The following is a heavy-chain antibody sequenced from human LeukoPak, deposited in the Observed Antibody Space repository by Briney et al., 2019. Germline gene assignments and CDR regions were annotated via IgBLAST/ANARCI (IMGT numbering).Heavy chain of an antibody. D-gene: IGHD3-3*01. V-gene: IGHV1-8*01. CDR1: GYTFTSYD. Sequence: ASVKVSCKASGYTFTSYDINWVRQATGQGLEWMGWMNPNSGNTGFAQKFQGRVTMTRNTSISTAYMELSSLRSEDTAVYYCARAPNYYDFWGGYYYYYGMDVWGQGTTVTVSS. J-gene: IGHJ6*02. CDR3: ARAPNYYDFWGGYYYYYGMDV. CDR2: MNPNSGNT.